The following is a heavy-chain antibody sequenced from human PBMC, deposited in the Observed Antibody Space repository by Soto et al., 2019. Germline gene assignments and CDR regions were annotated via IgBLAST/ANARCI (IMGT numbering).Heavy chain of an antibody. J-gene: IGHJ4*02. CDR1: GGSISSGGYS. CDR2: IYHSGST. CDR3: AAGGGLPRYY. V-gene: IGHV4-30-2*01. D-gene: IGHD5-12*01. Sequence: QLQLQESGSGLVKPSQTLSLTCAVSGGSISSGGYSWSWIRQPPGKGLEWIGYIYHSGSTYYNPSVQRRVTISVDRSTNQVSLKQSSVTAADTAVYYCAAGGGLPRYYWGQGTLVTVSS.